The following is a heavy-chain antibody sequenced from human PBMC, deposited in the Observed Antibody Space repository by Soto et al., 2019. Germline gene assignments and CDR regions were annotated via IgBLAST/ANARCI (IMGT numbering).Heavy chain of an antibody. CDR3: ARPKYSSSSVDQRHYSMDI. Sequence: QVQLVESGGGVVQPGRSLRLSCEASRFTFSNYAMHWVRQAPGKGLEWVAVISYDGSEEYYADSVKGRITFSRDNYKNTLYLQINSLRDEGTAVYYCARPKYSSSSVDQRHYSMDIWGQGTTVTVPS. V-gene: IGHV3-30*03. CDR1: RFTFSNYA. J-gene: IGHJ6*02. D-gene: IGHD6-6*01. CDR2: ISYDGSEE.